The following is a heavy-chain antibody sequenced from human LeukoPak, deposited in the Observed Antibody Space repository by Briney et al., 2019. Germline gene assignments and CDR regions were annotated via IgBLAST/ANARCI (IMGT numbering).Heavy chain of an antibody. CDR3: AREAAYYYGSGSYSNWFDP. CDR1: GFTFSSHE. Sequence: GGSLRLSCAASGFTFSSHEMNWVRQAPGKGLEWVSYISSSGSTIYYADSVKGRFTISRDNAKNSLYLQMNSLRAEDTAVYYCAREAAYYYGSGSYSNWFDPWGQGTLVTVSS. CDR2: ISSSGSTI. D-gene: IGHD3-10*01. V-gene: IGHV3-48*03. J-gene: IGHJ5*02.